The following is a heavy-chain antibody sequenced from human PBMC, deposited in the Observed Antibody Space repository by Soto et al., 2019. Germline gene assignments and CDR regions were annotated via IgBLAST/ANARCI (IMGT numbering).Heavy chain of an antibody. D-gene: IGHD2-2*01. CDR2: ISYDGSNK. V-gene: IGHV3-30*18. J-gene: IGHJ4*02. Sequence: QVQLVESGGGVVQPGRSPRLSCAASGFTFSSYGMHWVRQAPGKGLEWVAVISYDGSNKYYADSVKGRFTISRDNSKNTLYLQMNSLRAEDTAVYYCAKCGGGTSCYYFDYWGQGTLVTVSS. CDR3: AKCGGGTSCYYFDY. CDR1: GFTFSSYG.